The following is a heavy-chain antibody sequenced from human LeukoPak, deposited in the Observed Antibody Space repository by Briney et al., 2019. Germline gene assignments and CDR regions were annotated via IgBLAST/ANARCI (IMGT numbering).Heavy chain of an antibody. V-gene: IGHV1-2*02. D-gene: IGHD4-17*01. Sequence: ASVKVSCKASRYSFTGSYMHWGPQAPGQGLEWMGWINPNSGGTNYAQKFQGRVTMTRDTSISTAYMELTRLRSDDTAVYYCARNNGDYFFDYWGQGTLVSVSS. CDR2: INPNSGGT. CDR3: ARNNGDYFFDY. J-gene: IGHJ4*02. CDR1: RYSFTGSY.